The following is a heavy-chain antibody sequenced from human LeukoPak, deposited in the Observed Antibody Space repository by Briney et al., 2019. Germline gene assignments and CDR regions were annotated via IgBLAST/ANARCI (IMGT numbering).Heavy chain of an antibody. CDR1: GFTFSSFV. D-gene: IGHD6-13*01. CDR2: IKTKTGGGTT. CDR3: TTIKNRATAGDY. V-gene: IGHV3-15*01. J-gene: IGHJ4*02. Sequence: PGGSLRLSCAASGFTFSSFVMTWVRQAPGKGLEWVGLIKTKTGGGTTDYAAPVEGRFTISRDDPKNTLYLHMNSLKTEDTAVYYCTTIKNRATAGDYWGQGTLVTVSS.